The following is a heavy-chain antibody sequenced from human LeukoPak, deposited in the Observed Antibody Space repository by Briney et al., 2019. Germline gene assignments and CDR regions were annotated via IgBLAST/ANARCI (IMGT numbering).Heavy chain of an antibody. J-gene: IGHJ3*02. V-gene: IGHV3-9*01. Sequence: GRSLRLSCAASAFTFDDYAMHRVPQAPGTGLESVSGISWNSGSIVYADSVKGRFSISRDNAKNSLYLQMNSLRAEDTALYYCASGVVVITEGDAFDIWGQGTMFSVSS. D-gene: IGHD3-22*01. CDR1: AFTFDDYA. CDR3: ASGVVVITEGDAFDI. CDR2: ISWNSGSI.